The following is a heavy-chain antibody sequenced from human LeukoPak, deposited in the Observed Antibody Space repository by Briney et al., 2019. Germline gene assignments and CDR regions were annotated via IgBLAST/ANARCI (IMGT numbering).Heavy chain of an antibody. CDR1: GGSFSGYY. Sequence: SETLSLTCAVYGGSFSGYYWSWIRQPPGKGLEWIGEINHSGSTNYNPSLKSRVTISVDTSKNQFSLKLSSVTAADTAVYYCARRRGYYGSSELDYWGQGTLVTVSS. J-gene: IGHJ4*02. V-gene: IGHV4-34*01. CDR3: ARRRGYYGSSELDY. D-gene: IGHD3-22*01. CDR2: INHSGST.